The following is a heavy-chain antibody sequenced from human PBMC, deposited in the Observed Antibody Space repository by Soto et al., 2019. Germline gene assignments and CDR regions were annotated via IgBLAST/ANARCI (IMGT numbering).Heavy chain of an antibody. D-gene: IGHD2-21*02. CDR3: VRTAREGAVAPHWFDR. CDR2: VYYTGST. CDR1: GASIRSTDYY. J-gene: IGHJ5*02. V-gene: IGHV4-30-4*01. Sequence: SETLSLTCTVSGASIRSTDYYWGWIRQAPGKGLEWIGYVYYTGSTYYNPSLMSRLTISVDTSKNQFSLKLTSVTAAETAVYYCVRTAREGAVAPHWFDRWGQGTQVTVSS.